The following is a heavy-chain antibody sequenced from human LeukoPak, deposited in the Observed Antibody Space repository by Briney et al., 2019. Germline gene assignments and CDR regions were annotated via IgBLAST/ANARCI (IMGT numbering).Heavy chain of an antibody. J-gene: IGHJ6*03. Sequence: SETLSLTCAVYGGSFSGYYWSWIRQPPGKGLEWIGEINHSGSTNYNPSLKSRVTISVDTSKNQFSLKLSSVTAADTAVYYCARGPYYYESSGYYNFYYYYMDVWDKGTPVTVSS. CDR2: INHSGST. V-gene: IGHV4-34*01. CDR3: ARGPYYYESSGYYNFYYYYMDV. D-gene: IGHD3-22*01. CDR1: GGSFSGYY.